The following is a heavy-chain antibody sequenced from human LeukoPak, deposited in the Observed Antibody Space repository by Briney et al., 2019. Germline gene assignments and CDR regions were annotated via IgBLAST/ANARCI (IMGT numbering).Heavy chain of an antibody. D-gene: IGHD1-14*01. CDR3: VRVGNNHSFDC. CDR2: THYSGCS. J-gene: IGHJ4*02. Sequence: SETLSLTCSVSNYSINNDFFWGWIRQPPGKGLEWIANTHYSGCSSFNPSLGSRVTMSVDTSKNHFSLNLTSVTAADTAVYYCVRVGNNHSFDCWGQGTLVAVSS. CDR1: NYSINNDFF. V-gene: IGHV4-38-2*02.